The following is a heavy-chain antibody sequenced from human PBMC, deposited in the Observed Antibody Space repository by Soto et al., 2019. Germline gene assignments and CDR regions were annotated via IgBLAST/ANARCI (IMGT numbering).Heavy chain of an antibody. V-gene: IGHV5-10-1*01. CDR1: GYSFASYW. CDR2: IDPSDSQT. CDR3: ARQIYDSDTGPNFQYYFDS. D-gene: IGHD3-22*01. Sequence: GESLKISCKGSGYSFASYWITWVRQKPGKGLEWMGRIDPSDSQTYYSPSFRGHVTISATKSITTAFLQWSSLRASDTAMYYCARQIYDSDTGPNFQYYFDSWGQGTPVTVSS. J-gene: IGHJ4*02.